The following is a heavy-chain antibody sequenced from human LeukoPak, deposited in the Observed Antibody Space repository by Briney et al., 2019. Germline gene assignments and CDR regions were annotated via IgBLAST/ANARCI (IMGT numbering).Heavy chain of an antibody. CDR3: ARENWFGELLYEFDY. J-gene: IGHJ4*02. D-gene: IGHD3-10*01. Sequence: ASVRVSCKASGYTFTGYYMHWVRQAPGQGLEWMGWINPNSGGTNYAQKFQGRVTMTRDTSISTAYMELSRLRSDDTAVYYCARENWFGELLYEFDYWGQGTLVTVSS. V-gene: IGHV1-2*02. CDR1: GYTFTGYY. CDR2: INPNSGGT.